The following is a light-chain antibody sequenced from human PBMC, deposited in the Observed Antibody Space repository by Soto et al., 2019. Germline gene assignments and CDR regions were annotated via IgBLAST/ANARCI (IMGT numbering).Light chain of an antibody. CDR3: CSYAASYTLV. CDR1: SSNVGGYNY. Sequence: QSALTQPRSVSASPGQSVTISCTGTSSNVGGYNYVSWYQQNPGKAPKLMIYDATKRPSGVPDRFSGSKSGNAASLIISGLQAEDEADYYCCSYAASYTLVFGGGTKLTVL. V-gene: IGLV2-11*01. CDR2: DAT. J-gene: IGLJ2*01.